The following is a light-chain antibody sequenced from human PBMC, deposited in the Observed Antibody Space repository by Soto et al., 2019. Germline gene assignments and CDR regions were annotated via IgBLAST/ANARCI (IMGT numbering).Light chain of an antibody. Sequence: QSVLTQPPSVSGAPGQRVTISCTGSSSNIGAGYDVHWYQQRPGTAPKLLIFGNNNRPSGVPDRFSGSRSGTSASLAITGLQAEDEADYYCQSFDSSLSNSWVFGGGTKVTVL. CDR3: QSFDSSLSNSWV. CDR1: SSNIGAGYD. V-gene: IGLV1-40*01. CDR2: GNN. J-gene: IGLJ3*02.